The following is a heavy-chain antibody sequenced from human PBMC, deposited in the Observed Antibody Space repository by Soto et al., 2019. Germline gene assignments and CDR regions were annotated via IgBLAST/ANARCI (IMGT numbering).Heavy chain of an antibody. CDR3: ARVHTSGSGCDY. J-gene: IGHJ4*02. CDR1: GYSVSSGYY. CDR2: VSHSGST. D-gene: IGHD5-12*01. V-gene: IGHV4-38-2*01. Sequence: PSETLSLTCAVSGYSVSSGYYWAWIRQSPGKGLEWLGSVSHSGSTYYNPSLKSRVTMSVDTSKNQISLNLISVTAADTALYYCARVHTSGSGCDYWGQGTLVPVSS.